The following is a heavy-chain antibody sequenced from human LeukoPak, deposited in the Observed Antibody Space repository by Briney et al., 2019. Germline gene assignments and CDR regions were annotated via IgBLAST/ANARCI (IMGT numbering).Heavy chain of an antibody. CDR2: ITGSGGST. CDR1: GFTFSSYG. Sequence: GGSLRLSCAASGFTFSSYGMSWVRQAPVKGLEWVSGITGSGGSTYYGDSVKGRFTISRDNSKNTLYLQMNSLRAEDTAVYYCAKAHGGYSWDYWGQGTLVTVSS. CDR3: AKAHGGYSWDY. V-gene: IGHV3-23*01. J-gene: IGHJ4*02. D-gene: IGHD5-12*01.